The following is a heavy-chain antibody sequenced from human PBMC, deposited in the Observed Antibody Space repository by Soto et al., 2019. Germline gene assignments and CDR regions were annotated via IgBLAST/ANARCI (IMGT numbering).Heavy chain of an antibody. D-gene: IGHD4-17*01. CDR1: GGTFSSHS. V-gene: IGHV1-69*01. CDR2: GISLFGTA. CDR3: ASEVGYGDFSAALLD. J-gene: IGHJ4*02. Sequence: VQLMQSGAEVKKPGSSVKVSCKASGGTFSSHSINWVRQAPGQGREWMGGGISLFGTANYAHNFKGRVTITADQSTSTAYMELNSLSSDDTAVYYCASEVGYGDFSAALLDWGQGTLVTVSS.